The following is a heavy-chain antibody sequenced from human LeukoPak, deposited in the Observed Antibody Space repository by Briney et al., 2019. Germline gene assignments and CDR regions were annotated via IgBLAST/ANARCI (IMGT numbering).Heavy chain of an antibody. V-gene: IGHV4-34*01. CDR2: INHSGST. CDR1: GGSFSGYY. J-gene: IGHJ4*02. CDR3: ARGYGSGSYYVY. Sequence: SETLSLTCAVYGGSFSGYYWSWIRQPPGKGLEWIGEINHSGSTNYNPSLKSRVTISVDTSKNQFSLKLSSVTAADTAVYYCARGYGSGSYYVYWGQGTLVAVSS. D-gene: IGHD3-10*01.